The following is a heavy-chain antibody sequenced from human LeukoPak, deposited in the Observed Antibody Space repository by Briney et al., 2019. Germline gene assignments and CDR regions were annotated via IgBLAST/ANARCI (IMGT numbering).Heavy chain of an antibody. V-gene: IGHV1-3*01. D-gene: IGHD4-17*01. CDR1: GYTFTSYA. CDR3: ARGGNDYGESYYFDY. J-gene: IGHJ4*02. CDR2: INAGNGNT. Sequence: ASVKVSCKASGYTFTSYAMHWMRQAPGQRLEWMGWINAGNGNTKYSQKFQGRVTITRDTSASTAYMELSSLRSEDTAVYYCARGGNDYGESYYFDYWGQGTLVTVSS.